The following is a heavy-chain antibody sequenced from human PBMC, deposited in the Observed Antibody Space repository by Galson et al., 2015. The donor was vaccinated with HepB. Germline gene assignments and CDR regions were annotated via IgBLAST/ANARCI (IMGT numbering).Heavy chain of an antibody. V-gene: IGHV3-30*02. CDR1: GFTFSDYG. J-gene: IGHJ4*02. CDR3: ARNTPSSGYYGLHY. Sequence: SLRLSCAASGFTFSDYGMHWVRQAPGKGLERVAYIRYDGSVKYYGDSVKGRFAISRDNSENTLYLQMNSLRAEDTAVYYCARNTPSSGYYGLHYGGQGTLVTVSS. CDR2: IRYDGSVK. D-gene: IGHD5-12*01.